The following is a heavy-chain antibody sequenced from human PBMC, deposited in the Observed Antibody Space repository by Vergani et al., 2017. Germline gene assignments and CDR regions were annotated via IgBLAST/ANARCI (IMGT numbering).Heavy chain of an antibody. CDR2: INPDNGYT. CDR1: GYIFTGYY. Sequence: QVQLVQSGAEVKKPGASVKVSCKASGYIFTGYYIHWVRQAPRQGLEWMGWINPDNGYTNSAQKFQGRVTMTRDTCISTAHMELRRLRYDDTAVYYCASDTHSGQRADRWGQGILVTVTS. CDR3: ASDTHSGQRADR. J-gene: IGHJ5*02. V-gene: IGHV1-2*02. D-gene: IGHD6-19*01.